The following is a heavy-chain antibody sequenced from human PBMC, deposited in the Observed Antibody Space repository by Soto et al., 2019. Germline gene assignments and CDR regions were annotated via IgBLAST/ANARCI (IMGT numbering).Heavy chain of an antibody. V-gene: IGHV1-46*01. CDR1: GISFINHY. CDR3: ARVDSSSWYDGYYYYGMDV. Sequence: ASVKVSCKASGISFINHYVHWVRQAPGQGPEWMGVINPAGSVTDYALKLQDRVTMTTDTSTSTAYMELRSLRSEDTAVYYCARVDSSSWYDGYYYYGMDVWGQGTTVTVSS. CDR2: INPAGSVT. D-gene: IGHD6-13*01. J-gene: IGHJ6*02.